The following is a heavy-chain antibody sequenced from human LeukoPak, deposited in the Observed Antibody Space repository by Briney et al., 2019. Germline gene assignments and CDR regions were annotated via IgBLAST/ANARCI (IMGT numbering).Heavy chain of an antibody. V-gene: IGHV4-59*01. CDR3: ARGEDGDLFDY. CDR1: GVSISSFY. D-gene: IGHD4-17*01. J-gene: IGHJ4*02. CDR2: IYYSGST. Sequence: SETLSLTCTVSGVSISSFYWGWIRQPPGKGLEWIGYIYYSGSTNYNPSLKSRATISVDTSKNQFSLKLSSVTAADTAVYYCARGEDGDLFDYWGQGTLVTVSS.